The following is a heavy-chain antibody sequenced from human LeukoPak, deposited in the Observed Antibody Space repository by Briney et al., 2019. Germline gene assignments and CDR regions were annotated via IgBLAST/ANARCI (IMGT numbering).Heavy chain of an antibody. V-gene: IGHV4-59*01. CDR2: IYYSGST. Sequence: SETPSLTCTVSGGSISSYYWSWIRQPPGKGLEWIGYIYYSGSTNYNPSLKSRVTISVDTSKNQFSLKLSSVTAADTAVYYCARDHGSSWYGADYWGQGTLVTVSS. CDR3: ARDHGSSWYGADY. J-gene: IGHJ4*02. CDR1: GGSISSYY. D-gene: IGHD6-13*01.